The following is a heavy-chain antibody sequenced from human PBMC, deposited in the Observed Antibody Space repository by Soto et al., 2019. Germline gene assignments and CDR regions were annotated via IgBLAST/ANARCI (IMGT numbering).Heavy chain of an antibody. D-gene: IGHD3-22*01. CDR1: GFTFRSYG. J-gene: IGHJ4*02. V-gene: IGHV3-30*18. Sequence: QVQLVESGGGVVQPGRSLRLSCAASGFTFRSYGMHWVRQAPGKGLEWVAVISYDGSNKYYADSVKGRFTISRDNSKNTLYLQMNSLRAEDTAVYYCAKLSSIGMAYDSSGYWSNYFDYWGQGTLVTVSS. CDR3: AKLSSIGMAYDSSGYWSNYFDY. CDR2: ISYDGSNK.